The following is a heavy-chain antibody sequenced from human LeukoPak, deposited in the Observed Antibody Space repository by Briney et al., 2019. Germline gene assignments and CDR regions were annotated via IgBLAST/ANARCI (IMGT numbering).Heavy chain of an antibody. CDR3: ARVDIVVVVAAMEPYYGMDV. CDR2: MNPNSGNT. Sequence: ASVKVSCKASGYTFTSYDINWVRQATGQGLEWKGWMNPNSGNTGYAQKFQGRVTMTRNTSISTACMELSSLRSEDTAVYYCARVDIVVVVAAMEPYYGMDVWGQGTTVTVSS. J-gene: IGHJ6*02. D-gene: IGHD2-15*01. CDR1: GYTFTSYD. V-gene: IGHV1-8*01.